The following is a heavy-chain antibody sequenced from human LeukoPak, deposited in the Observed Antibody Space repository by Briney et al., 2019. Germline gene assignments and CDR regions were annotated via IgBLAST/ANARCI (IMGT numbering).Heavy chain of an antibody. D-gene: IGHD3-10*01. J-gene: IGHJ6*02. CDR2: IYYSGTT. CDR1: GGSISTYY. V-gene: IGHV4-59*01. CDR3: ARDNRGYQGGSYYYYGMDV. Sequence: SETLSLTCTVSGGSISTYYWSWIRQPPGKGLEWIGYIYYSGTTNYNPSLKSRVTISVDTSKNQFSLKLSSVTAADTAVHYCARDNRGYQGGSYYYYGMDVWGQGTTVTVSS.